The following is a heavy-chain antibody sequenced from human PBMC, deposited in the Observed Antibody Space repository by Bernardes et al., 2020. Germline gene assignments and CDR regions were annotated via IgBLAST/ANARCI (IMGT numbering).Heavy chain of an antibody. V-gene: IGHV1-8*01. CDR1: GYTFTSYD. J-gene: IGHJ6*04. D-gene: IGHD3-10*01. CDR3: ARGLSYGSGSYYRNYYYYYGMDV. CDR2: MNPNSGNT. Sequence: ASVKVSCKASGYTFTSYDINWVRQATGQGLEWMGWMNPNSGNTGYAQKFQGRVTMTRNTSISTAYMELSSLRSEDTAVYYCARGLSYGSGSYYRNYYYYYGMDVWGKGTTVTVSS.